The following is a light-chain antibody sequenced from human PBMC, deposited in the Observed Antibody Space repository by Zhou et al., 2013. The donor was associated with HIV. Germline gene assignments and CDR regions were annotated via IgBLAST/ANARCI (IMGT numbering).Light chain of an antibody. V-gene: IGKV1-16*01. CDR2: AAS. J-gene: IGKJ1*01. CDR1: QGISSY. Sequence: IQLTQSPSSLSASVGDRVTITCRASQGISSYLAWFQQKPGKAPKSLIYAASSLQSGVPSRFSGSGYGTEFTLTISSLQPDDFATYYCQQYDGYPWTFGQGTKVDIK. CDR3: QQYDGYPWT.